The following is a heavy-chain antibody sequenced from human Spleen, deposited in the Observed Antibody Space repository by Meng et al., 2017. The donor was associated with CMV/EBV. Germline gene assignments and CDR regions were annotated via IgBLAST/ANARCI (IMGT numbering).Heavy chain of an antibody. CDR1: ISSGGSS. Sequence: ISSGGSSWSWIRQHPGKGLEWIGYIYYSGSTYYNPSLKSRVTISVDTSKNQFSLKLSSVTAADTAVYYCARIQYYDFWSGYTNWFDPWGQGTLVTVSS. V-gene: IGHV4-31*02. CDR3: ARIQYYDFWSGYTNWFDP. D-gene: IGHD3-3*01. J-gene: IGHJ5*02. CDR2: IYYSGST.